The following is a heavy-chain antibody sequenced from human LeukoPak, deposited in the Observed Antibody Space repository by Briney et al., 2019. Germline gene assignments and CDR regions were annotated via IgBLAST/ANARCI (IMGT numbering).Heavy chain of an antibody. Sequence: GGSLRLSCAASGFTVSSNYMSWVRQAPGKGLEWVSVIYSGGSTYYADSVKGRFTISRDNSKNTLYLQMNSLRAEDTAVYYCAKDTRATYYDFWSGYGGYYFDYWGQGTLVTVSP. J-gene: IGHJ4*02. D-gene: IGHD3-3*01. V-gene: IGHV3-66*01. CDR1: GFTVSSNY. CDR3: AKDTRATYYDFWSGYGGYYFDY. CDR2: IYSGGST.